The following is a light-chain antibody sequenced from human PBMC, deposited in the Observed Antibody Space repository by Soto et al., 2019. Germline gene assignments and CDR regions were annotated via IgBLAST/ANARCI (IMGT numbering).Light chain of an antibody. Sequence: EIVMTQSPATLSVSPGERATLSCMASQSVSSNLAWYQQKPGQAPRLLVYGASSRATGIPDRFSGSGSGTDFTLTISRLEPEDFAVYYCQQHGSSPITFGQGTRLEIK. CDR2: GAS. J-gene: IGKJ5*01. CDR3: QQHGSSPIT. V-gene: IGKV3-20*01. CDR1: QSVSSN.